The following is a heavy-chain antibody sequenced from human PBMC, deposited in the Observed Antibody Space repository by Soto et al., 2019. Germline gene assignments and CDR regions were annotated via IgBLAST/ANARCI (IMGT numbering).Heavy chain of an antibody. Sequence: GGSLRLSCAASGLTFSSYSMNWVRQAPGKGLEWVSYISSSSSTIYYADSVKGRFTISRDNAKNSLYLQMNSLRAEDTAVYYCARDKGRSPLDYWGQGTLVTVPS. D-gene: IGHD2-15*01. CDR1: GLTFSSYS. J-gene: IGHJ4*02. CDR3: ARDKGRSPLDY. CDR2: ISSSSSTI. V-gene: IGHV3-48*01.